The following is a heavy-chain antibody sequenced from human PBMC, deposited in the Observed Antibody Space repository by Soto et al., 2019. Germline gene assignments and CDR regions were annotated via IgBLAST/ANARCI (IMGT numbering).Heavy chain of an antibody. CDR1: GGSFSGYY. D-gene: IGHD2-15*01. J-gene: IGHJ2*01. CDR3: ARTSTFCSGGSCYRSYWYFDL. Sequence: QVQLQQWGAGLLKPSETLSLTCAVYGGSFSGYYWSWIRQPPGKGLEWIGEINHSGSNNYNPSLKSRVTISVDTSKNQFSLKLSAVTAADTAVYYCARTSTFCSGGSCYRSYWYFDLWGRGTLVTVSS. CDR2: INHSGSN. V-gene: IGHV4-34*01.